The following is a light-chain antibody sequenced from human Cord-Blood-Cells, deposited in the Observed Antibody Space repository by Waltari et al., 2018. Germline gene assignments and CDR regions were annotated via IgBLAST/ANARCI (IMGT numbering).Light chain of an antibody. CDR1: ALPKQY. J-gene: IGLJ3*02. CDR2: KDS. Sequence: SYELTQPPSVSVSPGQTARITCPGDALPKQYAYWYQQKPGQAPVLVIDKDSERPSGIPERFSGSSSGTTVTLTISGVQAEDEADYYCQSADSSGTWVFGGGTKLTVL. CDR3: QSADSSGTWV. V-gene: IGLV3-25*03.